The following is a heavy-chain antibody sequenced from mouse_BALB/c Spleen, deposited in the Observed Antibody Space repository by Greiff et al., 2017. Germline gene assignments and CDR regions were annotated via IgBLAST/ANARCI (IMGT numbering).Heavy chain of an antibody. CDR2: IDPANGNT. V-gene: IGHV14-3*02. CDR3: ARELTGVFDY. D-gene: IGHD4-1*01. CDR1: GFNIKDTY. J-gene: IGHJ2*01. Sequence: EVKLMESGAELVKPGASVKLSCTASGFNIKDTYMHWVKQRPEQGLEWIGRIDPANGNTKYDPKFQGKATITADTSSNTAYLQLSSLTSEDTAVYYCARELTGVFDYWGQGTTLTVSS.